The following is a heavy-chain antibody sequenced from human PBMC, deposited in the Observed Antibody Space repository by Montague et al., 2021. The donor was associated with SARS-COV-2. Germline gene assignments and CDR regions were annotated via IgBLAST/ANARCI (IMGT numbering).Heavy chain of an antibody. J-gene: IGHJ3*02. CDR1: GASISTGTYY. CDR2: IYYSGST. V-gene: IGHV4-39*01. Sequence: SETLSLTCTVSGASISTGTYYWGWIRQPPGKGLEWIGSIYYSGSTYYNPSLKSRVTISVDTSKNQFSLKLSSVTAADTAVYYCATYYDILTGYYIDAFDIWGQGTMVTVSS. D-gene: IGHD3-9*01. CDR3: ATYYDILTGYYIDAFDI.